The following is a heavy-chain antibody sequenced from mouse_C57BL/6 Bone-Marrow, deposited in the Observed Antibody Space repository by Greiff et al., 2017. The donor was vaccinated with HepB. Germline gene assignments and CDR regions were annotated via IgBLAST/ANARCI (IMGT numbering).Heavy chain of an antibody. V-gene: IGHV1-54*01. CDR1: GYTFTGYW. Sequence: QVQLQQSGAELMKPGASVKLSCKATGYTFTGYWIEWVKQRPGQGLEWIGVINPGSGGTNYNEKFKGKATLTADKSSSTAYMQLSSLTSEDSAVYFCAKGYSNFGFAYWGQGTLVTVSA. CDR3: AKGYSNFGFAY. D-gene: IGHD2-5*01. J-gene: IGHJ3*01. CDR2: INPGSGGT.